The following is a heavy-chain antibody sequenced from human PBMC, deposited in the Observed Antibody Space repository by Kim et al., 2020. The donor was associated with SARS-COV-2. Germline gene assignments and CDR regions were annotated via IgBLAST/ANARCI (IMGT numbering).Heavy chain of an antibody. D-gene: IGHD1-26*01. CDR1: GYTFTSYG. V-gene: IGHV1-18*04. CDR2: ISPYNGNT. J-gene: IGHJ4*02. CDR3: ARDWTRSYFGGAY. Sequence: APVKVSCKTSGYTFTSYGISWVRQAPGEGLEWMGWISPYNGNTNYAQRLQGRVTMTTDTSTSTAYMELRSLRSDDTAVYYCARDWTRSYFGGAYWGQGTLVTASS.